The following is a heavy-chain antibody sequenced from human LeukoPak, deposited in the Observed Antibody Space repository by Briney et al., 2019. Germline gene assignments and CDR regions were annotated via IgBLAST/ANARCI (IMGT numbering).Heavy chain of an antibody. V-gene: IGHV1-46*01. CDR1: DYSFTIYY. CDR2: ITPSGGTT. J-gene: IGHJ4*02. CDR3: ASGGLNWQLVH. Sequence: ASVKVSCQPSDYSFTIYYMHWVRQAPGQGLEWVGVITPSGGTTSYAQNFQGRVTMTRDPSSSTFYMDLSSLRSEDTAVYYCASGGLNWQLVHWGQGTLVSVSS. D-gene: IGHD6-13*01.